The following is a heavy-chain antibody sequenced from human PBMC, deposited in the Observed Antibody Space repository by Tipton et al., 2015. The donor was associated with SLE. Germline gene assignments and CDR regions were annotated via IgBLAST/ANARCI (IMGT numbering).Heavy chain of an antibody. V-gene: IGHV4-59*08. CDR2: IYYSGTT. J-gene: IGHJ4*02. CDR3: VRGRTTSSLDY. D-gene: IGHD6-6*01. CDR1: GGSISGYH. Sequence: TLSLTCTVSGGSISGYHWSWIRQPPGKGLEWIGYIYYSGTTDYNPSLMGRLTISVDTSKNQFSLRLRSVTAADTALYYCVRGRTTSSLDYWGQGTLVTVSS.